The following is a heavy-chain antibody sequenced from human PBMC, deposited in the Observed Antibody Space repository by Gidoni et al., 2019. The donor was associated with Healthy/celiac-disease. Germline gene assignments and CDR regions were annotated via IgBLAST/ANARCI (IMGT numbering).Heavy chain of an antibody. V-gene: IGHV1-18*01. CDR1: GYTFTSYG. CDR3: ARDRIAVFPLDY. CDR2: ISAYNGNT. D-gene: IGHD6-19*01. J-gene: IGHJ4*02. Sequence: QVQLVQSGAEVKKPGAEVKVSCQASGYTFTSYGISWVRQAPGQGLEWMGWISAYNGNTHDAQKLQGRVTMTSDTSTSTAYRELRSLRSDDTAVDYCARDRIAVFPLDYWGQGTLVTVSS.